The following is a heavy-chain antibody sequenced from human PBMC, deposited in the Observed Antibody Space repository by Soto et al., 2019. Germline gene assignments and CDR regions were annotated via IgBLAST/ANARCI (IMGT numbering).Heavy chain of an antibody. D-gene: IGHD3-16*02. CDR1: GYIFTNYG. V-gene: IGHV1-18*04. Sequence: QVQLVQSGPEIKKPGASVKVSCKASGYIFTNYGINWVRQAPGQGLEWMGWINTYNGDTDYAQNVRGRVTMTTNTSTTTPYMELRSLRSDDTALYYCGKMARYRYGVDVWGQGTTVTVSS. CDR2: INTYNGDT. J-gene: IGHJ6*02. CDR3: GKMARYRYGVDV.